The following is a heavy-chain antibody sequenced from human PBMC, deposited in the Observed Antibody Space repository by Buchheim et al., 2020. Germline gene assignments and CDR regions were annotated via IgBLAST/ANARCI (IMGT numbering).Heavy chain of an antibody. CDR1: GFTFTNAW. Sequence: EVQLVESGGGLVKPGGSLRLSCAASGFTFTNAWMSWVRQAPGKGLEWVGRLKSKTDGGTRDYAAPVKGRFAMSRDDSKNTLYLQMNSLKTEDTAVYYCGTVNQDVGGMDVWGQGTT. CDR3: GTVNQDVGGMDV. J-gene: IGHJ6*02. D-gene: IGHD1-26*01. V-gene: IGHV3-15*01. CDR2: LKSKTDGGTR.